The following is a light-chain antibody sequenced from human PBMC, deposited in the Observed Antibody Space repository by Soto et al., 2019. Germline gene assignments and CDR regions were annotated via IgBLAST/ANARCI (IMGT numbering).Light chain of an antibody. CDR2: EVS. Sequence: QSVLTQPPSVSGSPGQSVTISCTGTSSVVGSYNRVSWYQQPPGTAPKLMIYEVSNRPSGVPGRFSGSKSGNTASLTISGLQAEDEADYYCSSYTSSCTYVFGTGTKVTVL. CDR1: SSVVGSYNR. CDR3: SSYTSSCTYV. J-gene: IGLJ1*01. V-gene: IGLV2-18*02.